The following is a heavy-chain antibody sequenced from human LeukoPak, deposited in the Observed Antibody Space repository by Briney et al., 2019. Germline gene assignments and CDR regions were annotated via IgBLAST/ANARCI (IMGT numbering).Heavy chain of an antibody. CDR1: GYTFTSYY. D-gene: IGHD2-15*01. CDR2: INPSGGST. Sequence: ASVEVSCKASGYTFTSYYMHWVRQAPGQGLEWMGIINPSGGSTSYAQKFQGRVTMTRDTSTSTVYMELSSLRSEDTAVYYCARGVWDIVVVVAANSPPLYYGMDVWGQGTTVTVSS. CDR3: ARGVWDIVVVVAANSPPLYYGMDV. J-gene: IGHJ6*02. V-gene: IGHV1-46*01.